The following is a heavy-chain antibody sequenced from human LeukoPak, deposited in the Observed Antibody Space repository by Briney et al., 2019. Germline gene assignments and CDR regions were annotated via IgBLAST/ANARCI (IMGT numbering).Heavy chain of an antibody. V-gene: IGHV3-23*01. CDR1: GFTFSNYA. J-gene: IGHJ4*02. Sequence: PGGALRLSCAAPGFTFSNYAMSWVRQAPGKGLEWVSAITGSGGNTYYADSVKGRFTISRDNSKNTVFLQMNSLRAEDTAVYYCAKWGGYDVLTGYYVSDYWGQGTLVTVSS. CDR3: AKWGGYDVLTGYYVSDY. CDR2: ITGSGGNT. D-gene: IGHD3-9*01.